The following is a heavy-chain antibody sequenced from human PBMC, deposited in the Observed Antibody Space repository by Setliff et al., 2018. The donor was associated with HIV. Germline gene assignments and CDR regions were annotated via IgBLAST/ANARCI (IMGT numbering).Heavy chain of an antibody. V-gene: IGHV1-2*02. J-gene: IGHJ1*01. CDR2: INPHTGVT. CDR1: GYIFIRYY. Sequence: ASVKVSCKTSGYIFIRYYIFWVRQAPGQGLEWMGNINPHTGVTRYAEKFQGRVTMTRDTSISTIYMELSSLRSEDTAVYYCARDPAPSSSASYFQHWGQGTPVNVSS. D-gene: IGHD6-6*01. CDR3: ARDPAPSSSASYFQH.